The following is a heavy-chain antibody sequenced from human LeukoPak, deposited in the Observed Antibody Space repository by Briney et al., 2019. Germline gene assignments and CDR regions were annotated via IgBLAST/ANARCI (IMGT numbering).Heavy chain of an antibody. CDR2: ISSSGSTI. CDR3: ARVSDYGDYDFDY. J-gene: IGHJ4*02. V-gene: IGHV3-11*01. D-gene: IGHD4-17*01. Sequence: GGSLRLSCAASGFTFSDYYMSWIRQAPGKGLEWVSYISSSGSTIYYADSVKGRFTISRDNAKNSLYLQMNSLRAEDTAVYYCARVSDYGDYDFDYWGQGTLVTVSS. CDR1: GFTFSDYY.